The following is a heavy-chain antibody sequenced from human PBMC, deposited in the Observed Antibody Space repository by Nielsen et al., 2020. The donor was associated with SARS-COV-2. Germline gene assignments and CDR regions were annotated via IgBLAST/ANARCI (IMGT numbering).Heavy chain of an antibody. CDR3: ATSPSSPNQYGMDV. V-gene: IGHV3-21*04. Sequence: GESLKISCAASGFTFSSYSMNWVRQAPGKGLEWVSSISSSSSYIYYADSVKGRFTISRDNAKNSLYLQMNSLRAEDTALYYCATSPSSPNQYGMDVWGQGTTVTVSS. D-gene: IGHD6-19*01. CDR2: ISSSSSYI. CDR1: GFTFSSYS. J-gene: IGHJ6*02.